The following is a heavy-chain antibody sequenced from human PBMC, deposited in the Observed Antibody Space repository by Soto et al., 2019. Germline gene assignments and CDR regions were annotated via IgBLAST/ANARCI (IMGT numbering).Heavy chain of an antibody. CDR1: GFTVSSNY. V-gene: IGHV3-66*01. Sequence: GGSLRLSCAASGFTVSSNYMSWVRQAPGKGLEWVSVIYSGGSTYYADSVKGRFTISRDNSKNTLYLQMNSLRAEDTAVYYCAKDYYFRHYYFDYWGQGTLVTVSS. J-gene: IGHJ4*02. CDR2: IYSGGST. D-gene: IGHD3-10*01. CDR3: AKDYYFRHYYFDY.